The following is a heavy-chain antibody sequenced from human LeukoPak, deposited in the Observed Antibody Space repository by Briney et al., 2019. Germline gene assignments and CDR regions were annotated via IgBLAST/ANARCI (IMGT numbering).Heavy chain of an antibody. V-gene: IGHV1-69*06. CDR3: ARDRVYSSSWYIFDY. CDR2: IIPIFGTA. CDR1: GYTFTSYA. J-gene: IGHJ4*02. D-gene: IGHD6-13*01. Sequence: SVKVSCKASGYTFTSYAMNWVRQAPGQGLEWMGGIIPIFGTANYAQKFQGRVTITADKSTSTAYMELSSLRSEDTAVYYCARDRVYSSSWYIFDYWGQGTLVTVSS.